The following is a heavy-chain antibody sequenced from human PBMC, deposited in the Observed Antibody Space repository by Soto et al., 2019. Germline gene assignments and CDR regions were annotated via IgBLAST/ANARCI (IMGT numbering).Heavy chain of an antibody. CDR2: IYYRGST. CDR1: GGSISGYY. D-gene: IGHD6-13*01. CDR3: ARQQLLPFYYALDV. J-gene: IGHJ6*02. Sequence: SETLSLTCTVSGGSISGYYWSWIRQSPGKGLEYIGYIYYRGSTNYNPSLKSRVTMSVDTSRNQFSLKVNSVTAADTAVYYCARQQLLPFYYALDVWGQGTTVTVS. V-gene: IGHV4-59*01.